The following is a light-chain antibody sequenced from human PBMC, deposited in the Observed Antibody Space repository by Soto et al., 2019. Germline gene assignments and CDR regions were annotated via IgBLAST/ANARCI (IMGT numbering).Light chain of an antibody. CDR2: RND. Sequence: QSVLTQPPSASGTPGQRVTISCSGSSSNIGSNYVYWYQQLPGSAPKLLIYRNDQRPSGVPDRFSASKSGTAASLAISGLRSEDEADYHCAAWDDSLSAVVFGGGNKVTVL. CDR1: SSNIGSNY. V-gene: IGLV1-47*01. CDR3: AAWDDSLSAVV. J-gene: IGLJ2*01.